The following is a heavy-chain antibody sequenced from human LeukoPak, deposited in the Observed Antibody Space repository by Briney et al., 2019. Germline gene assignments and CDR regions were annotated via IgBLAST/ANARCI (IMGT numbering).Heavy chain of an antibody. Sequence: SETLSLTCGVYGGPFSGYYWSWIRQPPEKGLEWIGEINHSGNTNYNPSLKSRVTISVDTSKNQFSLKLSSVTAADTAVYYCARQDDFWSGSTDPYYYYYMDVWGKGTTVTVSS. CDR2: INHSGNT. CDR3: ARQDDFWSGSTDPYYYYYMDV. V-gene: IGHV4-34*01. J-gene: IGHJ6*03. CDR1: GGPFSGYY. D-gene: IGHD3-3*01.